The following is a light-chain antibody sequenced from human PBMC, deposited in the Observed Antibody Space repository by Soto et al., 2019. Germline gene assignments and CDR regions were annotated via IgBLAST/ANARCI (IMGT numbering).Light chain of an antibody. Sequence: DIVMTQSPDSLAVSLGERATINCKSSQSVLVRSNNKNHLAWYQQKPGKAPKLLIYDASTLERGVPSRFSGTGSGTEFTLTISSLQPDDFATYYCQQYYRSSITFGQGTRLEIK. V-gene: IGKV4-1*01. J-gene: IGKJ5*01. CDR2: DAS. CDR3: QQYYRSSIT. CDR1: QSVLVRSNNKNH.